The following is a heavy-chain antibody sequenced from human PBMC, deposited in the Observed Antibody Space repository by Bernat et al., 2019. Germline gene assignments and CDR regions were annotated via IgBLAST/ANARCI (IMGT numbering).Heavy chain of an antibody. CDR3: ARDWHSYFDY. CDR2: ISSSGSTL. Sequence: EVQLVESGGGLVQPGGSLRLSCAASGFTFSSYEMNWVRQAPGKGLEWVSSISSSGSTLYSSDSVTCRFTISRYNATNSLYLPMISLRAEDTAVYYCARDWHSYFDYWGQGPLVTVSS. CDR1: GFTFSSYE. J-gene: IGHJ4*02. V-gene: IGHV3-48*03.